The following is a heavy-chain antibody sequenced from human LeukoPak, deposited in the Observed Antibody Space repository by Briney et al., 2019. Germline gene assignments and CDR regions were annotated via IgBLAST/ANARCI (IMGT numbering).Heavy chain of an antibody. D-gene: IGHD4-17*01. Sequence: PGGSLRLSCAASGFTFSNYALTWVRQAPGKGLEWVSSISGVNTHYADSVKGRFSISRDNYKNTLYLQMSSLRAADTAVYYCARDPNGNYVGAFDFQRWGQGTLVTVSS. CDR1: GFTFSNYA. CDR3: ARDPNGNYVGAFDFQR. V-gene: IGHV3-23*01. J-gene: IGHJ1*01. CDR2: ISGVNT.